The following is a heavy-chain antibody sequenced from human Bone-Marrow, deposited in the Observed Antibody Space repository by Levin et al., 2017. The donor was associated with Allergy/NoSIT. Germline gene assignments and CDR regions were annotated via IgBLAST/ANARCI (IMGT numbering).Heavy chain of an antibody. D-gene: IGHD6-6*01. Sequence: LRLSCTVSGASISSGDYYWSWIRQIPGKGLEWIGYIDYSGDTFYSPSLQRRVAVSEDTSKNQFPLRLTSVTAADTAVYYCARTRPCIAARQGCYCDSWGQGTLVTVSS. CDR2: IDYSGDT. CDR1: GASISSGDYY. V-gene: IGHV4-31*03. CDR3: ARTRPCIAARQGCYCDS. J-gene: IGHJ4*02.